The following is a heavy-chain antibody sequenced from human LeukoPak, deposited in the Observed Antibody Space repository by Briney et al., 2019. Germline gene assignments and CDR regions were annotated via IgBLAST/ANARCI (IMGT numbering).Heavy chain of an antibody. D-gene: IGHD5-24*01. CDR3: AKEGRSLQTY. CDR1: GFTFSSYW. Sequence: PGGSLRLSCAASGFTFSSYWMNWARHAPGMGLEWVANIKEDGTETYYVDSVKGRFTISRDNAKNSLYLQMNSLRVEDTAVYYCAKEGRSLQTYWGQGTLVTVSS. J-gene: IGHJ4*02. CDR2: IKEDGTET. V-gene: IGHV3-7*03.